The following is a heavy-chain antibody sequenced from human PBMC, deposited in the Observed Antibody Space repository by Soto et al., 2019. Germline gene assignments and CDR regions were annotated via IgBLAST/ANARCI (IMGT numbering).Heavy chain of an antibody. V-gene: IGHV4-34*01. D-gene: IGHD2-15*01. Sequence: QVQLQQWGAGLLKPSETLSLTCAVYGGSFSDYYWNWIRQPPGKGLEWIGEINHSESTNYNPSLKSRVTISVDTSKNQFSLKLSSVTAADTAVYYCARGGGRYCSDGNCYQVMVLGYWGQGTLVTVSS. CDR2: INHSEST. CDR3: ARGGGRYCSDGNCYQVMVLGY. J-gene: IGHJ4*02. CDR1: GGSFSDYY.